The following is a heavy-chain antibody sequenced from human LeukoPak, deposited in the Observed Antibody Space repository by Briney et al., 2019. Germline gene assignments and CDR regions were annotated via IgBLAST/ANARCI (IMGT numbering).Heavy chain of an antibody. V-gene: IGHV1-2*02. CDR1: GYTFTGYY. CDR2: INPNSGGT. Sequence: ASVTLSCTASGYTFTGYYMHWVRQAPGQGLEWMGWINPNSGGTNYTQNFEGRVTMTTDTSTSTAYMELRSLRSDDTAVYYCARSPIYYYDTSGLCDFEYWGLGTLVTVSS. CDR3: ARSPIYYYDTSGLCDFEY. D-gene: IGHD3-22*01. J-gene: IGHJ4*02.